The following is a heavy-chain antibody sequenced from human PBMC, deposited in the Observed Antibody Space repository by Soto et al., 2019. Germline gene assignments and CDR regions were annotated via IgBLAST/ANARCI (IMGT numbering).Heavy chain of an antibody. CDR3: ARGKRGSSWYRGEEKYYYYGMDV. J-gene: IGHJ6*02. Sequence: LSLTCTAYGESFNGYYWSWIRQPPGKGLEWIGEIHHSGSTNYNPSLKSRVTFSIDTSKRQFSLKVRSVTAADTAVYYCARGKRGSSWYRGEEKYYYYGMDVWGQGTPVTVSS. V-gene: IGHV4-34*01. D-gene: IGHD6-13*01. CDR2: IHHSGST. CDR1: GESFNGYY.